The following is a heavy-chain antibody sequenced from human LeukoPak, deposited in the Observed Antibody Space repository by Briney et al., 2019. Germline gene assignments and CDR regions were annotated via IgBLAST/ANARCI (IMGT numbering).Heavy chain of an antibody. Sequence: EGSLRLSCAASGFTFSNYGMHWVRQAPGKGLEWVAVISTDGNNEYYANSVKGRFTISRDNSKNTVYLQMTSLRTEDTAVYYCAKDQIGWAPGYVSGPLDQWGQGTLVTVSS. CDR1: GFTFSNYG. D-gene: IGHD6-19*01. J-gene: IGHJ4*02. CDR3: AKDQIGWAPGYVSGPLDQ. CDR2: ISTDGNNE. V-gene: IGHV3-30*18.